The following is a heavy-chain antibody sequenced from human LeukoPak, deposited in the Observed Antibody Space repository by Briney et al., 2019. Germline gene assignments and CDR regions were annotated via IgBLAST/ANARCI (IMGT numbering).Heavy chain of an antibody. CDR3: AVWRGHVDLWSGPFDY. J-gene: IGHJ4*02. CDR1: GYTFTGYY. D-gene: IGHD3-3*01. Sequence: ASVKVSCKAYGYTFTGYYMHWVRQAPGHALGWMGWINPNNGDTNYGQKFQGRITMTRDTSISTTYMELNSLKSDDTAVYYCAVWRGHVDLWSGPFDYWGQGSLVTVST. CDR2: INPNNGDT. V-gene: IGHV1-2*02.